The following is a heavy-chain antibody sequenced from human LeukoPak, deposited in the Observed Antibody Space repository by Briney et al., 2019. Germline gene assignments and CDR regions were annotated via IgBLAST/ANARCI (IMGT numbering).Heavy chain of an antibody. CDR3: ATTNDGGGYQWGDFFDF. CDR1: GGTCNSHA. D-gene: IGHD3-22*01. J-gene: IGHJ4*02. Sequence: SVKVSCKASGGTCNSHAISWVRQAPGQGLEWMGRIIPNLGTTNRAQNFQDRVTLTADKSTNTAYMELTSLTSDDTAVYYCATTNDGGGYQWGDFFDFWGQGTLVTVSS. V-gene: IGHV1-69*04. CDR2: IIPNLGTT.